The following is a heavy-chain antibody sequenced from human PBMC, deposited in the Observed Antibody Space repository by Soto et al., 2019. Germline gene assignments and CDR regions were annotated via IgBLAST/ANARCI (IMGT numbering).Heavy chain of an antibody. CDR1: GDSITSYY. CDR2: VFSSGTT. V-gene: IGHV4-4*07. J-gene: IGHJ4*02. CDR3: ARVGDSGYYWYFDY. Sequence: SETLSLTCTVSGDSITSYYWTWIRQAAGKRLECIGRVFSSGTTNYNPSLKSRVTMSVDTSKNQLSLKLTSVTAADTAVYYCARVGDSGYYWYFDYWGQGTLVTVSS. D-gene: IGHD3-22*01.